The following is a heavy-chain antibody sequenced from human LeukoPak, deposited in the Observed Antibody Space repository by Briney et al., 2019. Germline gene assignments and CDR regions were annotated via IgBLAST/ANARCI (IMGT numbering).Heavy chain of an antibody. V-gene: IGHV1-2*02. CDR3: ARSSGGRTTGTDGMDV. Sequence: GASVKVSCKASGYTFTCYYMHWVRQAPGQGLEWMGWINPNSGGTNYAQKFQGRVTMTRDTSISTAYMELSRLRSDDTAVYYCARSSGGRTTGTDGMDVWGQGTTVTVSS. CDR2: INPNSGGT. CDR1: GYTFTCYY. J-gene: IGHJ6*02. D-gene: IGHD1-1*01.